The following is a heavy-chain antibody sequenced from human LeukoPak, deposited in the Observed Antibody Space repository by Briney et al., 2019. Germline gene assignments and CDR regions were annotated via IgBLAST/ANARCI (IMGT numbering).Heavy chain of an antibody. D-gene: IGHD3-3*01. V-gene: IGHV4-4*07. Sequence: SETLSLTCTVSGGSIISYYWSWIRQPAGKGLEWIGRIYTSGSTNYNPSLQSRVTMSIDTSKNQFSLKLTSVTAADTAVYYCAGVSRFLEWPDYWGQGTLVTVSS. CDR3: AGVSRFLEWPDY. J-gene: IGHJ4*02. CDR2: IYTSGST. CDR1: GGSIISYY.